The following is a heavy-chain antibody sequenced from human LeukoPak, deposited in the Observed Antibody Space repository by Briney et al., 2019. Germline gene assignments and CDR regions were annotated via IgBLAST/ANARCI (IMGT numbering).Heavy chain of an antibody. V-gene: IGHV3-7*01. J-gene: IGHJ4*02. CDR1: GFTFSSYW. D-gene: IGHD3-16*01. Sequence: GGSLRLSCAASGFTFSSYWMSWVRLAPGKGLEWVANIKQDGSEKYYVDSVKGRFTISRDNAKNSLYLQMNSLRAEDTAVYYCARGLRGVMRYYFDYWGQGTLVTVSS. CDR2: IKQDGSEK. CDR3: ARGLRGVMRYYFDY.